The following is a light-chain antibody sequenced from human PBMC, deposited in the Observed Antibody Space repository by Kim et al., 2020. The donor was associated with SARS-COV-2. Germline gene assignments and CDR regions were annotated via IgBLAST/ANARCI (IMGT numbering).Light chain of an antibody. CDR3: QQYYGYPLT. J-gene: IGKJ4*01. Sequence: AIRMTQSPSSLSASTGDRVNITCRASQGIANYLAWYQQKPGTAPKLLIYAASTLQSGVPSRFSGSGSGTDFTLTISSLQSEDFATYYCQQYYGYPLTFGGGTKLEI. CDR1: QGIANY. CDR2: AAS. V-gene: IGKV1-8*01.